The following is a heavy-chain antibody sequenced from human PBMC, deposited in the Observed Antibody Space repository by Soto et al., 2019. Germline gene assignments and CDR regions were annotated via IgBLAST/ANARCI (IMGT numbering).Heavy chain of an antibody. CDR1: GGPIKTGDYY. CDR3: ARAGFSYGHLLF. J-gene: IGHJ4*02. Sequence: ASETLSLTCNVSGGPIKTGDYYWNWIRQPPGKGLEWIGYVFYGGATNYSPSLKSRAAISMDTSKNQFSLSLTSVTAADTAVYYCARAGFSYGHLLFWGQGIRVTVSS. V-gene: IGHV4-30-4*01. CDR2: VFYGGAT. D-gene: IGHD3-10*01.